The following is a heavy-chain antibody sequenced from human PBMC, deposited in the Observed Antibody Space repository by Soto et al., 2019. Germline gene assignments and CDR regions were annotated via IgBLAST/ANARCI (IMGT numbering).Heavy chain of an antibody. CDR3: ARAIAVAGSDWYYFDY. CDR1: GYTFTSYD. CDR2: MNPNSGNT. D-gene: IGHD6-19*01. Sequence: QVQLVQSGAEVKKPGASVKVSCKASGYTFTSYDINWVRQATGQGLEWMGWMNPNSGNTGYAQKCQGRVTMTRNTSISTADRELSSLRSEDTAVDYCARAIAVAGSDWYYFDYWGQGTLVTVSS. V-gene: IGHV1-8*01. J-gene: IGHJ4*02.